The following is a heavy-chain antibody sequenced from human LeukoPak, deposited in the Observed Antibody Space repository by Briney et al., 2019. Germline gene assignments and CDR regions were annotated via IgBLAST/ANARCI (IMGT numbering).Heavy chain of an antibody. J-gene: IGHJ6*02. D-gene: IGHD3-10*01. Sequence: KPGGSLRLSCVVSGFTFDDYAMHWVRQAPGKGLEWVSLISWDGGSTYYADSVKGRFTISRDNSKNSLYLQMNSLRAEDTALYYCAKDIGIWFGELSSSYYGMDVWGQGTTVTVSS. V-gene: IGHV3-43D*03. CDR3: AKDIGIWFGELSSSYYGMDV. CDR2: ISWDGGST. CDR1: GFTFDDYA.